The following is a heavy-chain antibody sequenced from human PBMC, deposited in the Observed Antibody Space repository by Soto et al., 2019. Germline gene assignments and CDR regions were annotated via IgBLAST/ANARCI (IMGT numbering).Heavy chain of an antibody. CDR3: EKKGRAGVVYYMDV. CDR1: RFIFATSG. D-gene: IGHD3-3*01. CDR2: ISYDGSEK. V-gene: IGHV3-30*18. J-gene: IGHJ6*03. Sequence: QVQLVESGGGVVQPGRSLRLSCAASRFIFATSGMHWVRQAPGKGLEWVAHISYDGSEKYYADSVKGRFTIARDNSKATLYLQMNRLRTEDTAVYYCEKKGRAGVVYYMDVWGKGTTVTVSS.